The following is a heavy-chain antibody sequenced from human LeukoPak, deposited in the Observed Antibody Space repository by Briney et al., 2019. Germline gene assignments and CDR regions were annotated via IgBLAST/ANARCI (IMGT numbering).Heavy chain of an antibody. Sequence: ASVKVSCKVSGYTLTELSMHWVRQAPGQGLEWMGWINPNSGDTNYAPKFQGRVTMTRDTSISTAYMELSRLTSDDTAVYYCASYYYDSSGHYQEVYWGQGTLVTVSS. V-gene: IGHV1-2*02. J-gene: IGHJ4*02. CDR1: GYTLTELS. CDR2: INPNSGDT. D-gene: IGHD3-22*01. CDR3: ASYYYDSSGHYQEVY.